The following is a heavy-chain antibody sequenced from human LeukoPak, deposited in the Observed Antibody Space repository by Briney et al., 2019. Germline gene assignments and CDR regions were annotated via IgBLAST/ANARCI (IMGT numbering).Heavy chain of an antibody. J-gene: IGHJ4*02. D-gene: IGHD3-3*01. CDR2: INHSGST. CDR1: GGSFSGYY. V-gene: IGHV4-34*01. Sequence: SETLSLTCAVYGGSFSGYYWSWIRQPPGKGLEWIGEINHSGSTNYNPSLKSRVTISVDTSKNQFSLKLSSVTAADTAAYYCVARYYDFWSGYYTLDYWGQGTLVTVSS. CDR3: VARYYDFWSGYYTLDY.